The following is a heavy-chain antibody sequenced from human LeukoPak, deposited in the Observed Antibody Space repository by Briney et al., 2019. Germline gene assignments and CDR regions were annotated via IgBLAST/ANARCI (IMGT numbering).Heavy chain of an antibody. Sequence: PGGSLRFSCAASGFTFSSYGMLWVRQAPGKGLEWVSLIFSNGDTHYADSVKGRFTISRDTSKNTVSLQMNSLRVEDTAMYYCTRDQMNYWGQGTLVTVSS. CDR1: GFTFSSYG. CDR3: TRDQMNY. V-gene: IGHV3-53*01. J-gene: IGHJ4*02. D-gene: IGHD5-24*01. CDR2: IFSNGDT.